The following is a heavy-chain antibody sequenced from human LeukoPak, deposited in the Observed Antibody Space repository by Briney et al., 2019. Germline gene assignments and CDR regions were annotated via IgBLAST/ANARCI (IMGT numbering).Heavy chain of an antibody. V-gene: IGHV3-48*03. J-gene: IGHJ4*02. CDR3: ARGWFGELISRFDY. D-gene: IGHD3-10*01. CDR2: ISSRGNVV. Sequence: GGSLRLSFAASGFTFSSYEMNWVRQAPGKGLEWISYISSRGNVVFYADSVKGRFTISRDDAENSMYLQMNSLRTEDTAVYYCARGWFGELISRFDYRGQGTLVTVSS. CDR1: GFTFSSYE.